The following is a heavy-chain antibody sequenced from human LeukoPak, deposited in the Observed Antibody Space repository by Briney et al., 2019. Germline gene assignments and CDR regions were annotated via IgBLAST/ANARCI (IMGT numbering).Heavy chain of an antibody. CDR1: GLTFSYYW. Sequence: GGSLRLSCEASGLTFSYYWMHWVRQPPGKGLVWVSRITSDGSDTIYADSVKGRFTISRDNAKNTLFLQMNSLSAEDTAVYYCATGGAQYYDYWGQGTVVTVS. J-gene: IGHJ4*02. D-gene: IGHD3-16*01. CDR3: ATGGAQYYDY. V-gene: IGHV3-74*01. CDR2: ITSDGSDT.